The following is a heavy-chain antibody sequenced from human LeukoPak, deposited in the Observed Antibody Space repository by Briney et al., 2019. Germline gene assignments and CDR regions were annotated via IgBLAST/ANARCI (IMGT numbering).Heavy chain of an antibody. Sequence: ASVKVSCKASGGIFSSYAISWVRQAPGQRLEWMGWINAGNGNRKYSQEFQDRVTITRDTSASTAYMELSSLRSEDMAVYYCARARYETRIWPKSRYDYYHYMDVWGKGTTVTVSS. CDR3: ARARYETRIWPKSRYDYYHYMDV. CDR2: INAGNGNR. D-gene: IGHD3-3*01. V-gene: IGHV1-3*03. J-gene: IGHJ6*03. CDR1: GGIFSSYA.